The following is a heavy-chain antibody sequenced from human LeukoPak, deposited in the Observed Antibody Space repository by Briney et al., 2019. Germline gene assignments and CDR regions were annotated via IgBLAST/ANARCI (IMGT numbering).Heavy chain of an antibody. CDR1: GFTFSSYS. Sequence: GSLTLSCAASGFTFSSYSMNWVRQPPGKGLEWIGEVNLQGSTNYNPSLMRRVAISVDTSANHVSLQLTSVTAADTAVYYCAREGGPYRPLDYSGQGTLVTVSS. V-gene: IGHV4-34*01. J-gene: IGHJ4*02. CDR3: AREGGPYRPLDY. CDR2: VNLQGST.